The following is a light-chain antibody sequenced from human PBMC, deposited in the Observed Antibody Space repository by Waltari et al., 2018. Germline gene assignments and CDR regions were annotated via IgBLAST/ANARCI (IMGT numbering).Light chain of an antibody. J-gene: IGLJ1*01. CDR2: QFT. CDR1: TRDIGSYHY. V-gene: IGLV2-14*01. CDR3: MSYTRSSTYV. Sequence: QSALTQPASVSGSPGPSITISCTGSTRDIGSYHYVSWYQQHPDKAPKLIISQFTNRPSGVSDRFSGSKSGYTASLTISGLQAEDEGDYYCMSYTRSSTYVFGTGTKVTVL.